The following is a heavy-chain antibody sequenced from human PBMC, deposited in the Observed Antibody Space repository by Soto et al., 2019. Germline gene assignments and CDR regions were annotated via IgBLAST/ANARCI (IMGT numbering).Heavy chain of an antibody. V-gene: IGHV3-66*01. D-gene: IGHD3-22*01. J-gene: IGHJ5*02. CDR3: ARNGDSSDYRGWFDP. CDR1: GFTVSSNY. Sequence: EVQLVESGGGLVQPGGSLRLSCAASGFTVSSNYMSWVRQAPGKGLEWVSVIYSGGTTYYADSVKGRFTISRDNSKNTLYLQMNSLRAEDTAVYYCARNGDSSDYRGWFDPWGQGTRVTVSS. CDR2: IYSGGTT.